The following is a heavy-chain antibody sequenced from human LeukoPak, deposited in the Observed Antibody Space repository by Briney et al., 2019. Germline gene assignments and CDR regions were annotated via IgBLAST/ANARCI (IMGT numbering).Heavy chain of an antibody. J-gene: IGHJ4*02. D-gene: IGHD6-13*01. CDR3: ARHIAAAGTRADY. V-gene: IGHV4-39*01. CDR1: GGSISSSSYY. CDR2: IYYSGST. Sequence: SETLSLTCTVSGGSISSSSYYWGWIRQPPGKGLEWIGSIYYSGSTYYNPSLKSRVTISVDTSKNQFSLKLSSVTAADTAVYYCARHIAAAGTRADYWGQGTLVTVSS.